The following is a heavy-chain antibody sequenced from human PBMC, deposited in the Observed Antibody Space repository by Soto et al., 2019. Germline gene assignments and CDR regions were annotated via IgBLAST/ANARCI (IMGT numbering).Heavy chain of an antibody. CDR2: ISYDGSNK. Sequence: PXGSLKLSCAASGFTFSSYGMHWVRQAPGKGLEWVAVISYDGSNKYYADSVKGRFTISRDNSKNTLYLQMNSLRAEDTAVYYCAKQDSSGYYPLFDYWGQGTLVTVSS. CDR1: GFTFSSYG. V-gene: IGHV3-30*18. D-gene: IGHD3-22*01. CDR3: AKQDSSGYYPLFDY. J-gene: IGHJ4*02.